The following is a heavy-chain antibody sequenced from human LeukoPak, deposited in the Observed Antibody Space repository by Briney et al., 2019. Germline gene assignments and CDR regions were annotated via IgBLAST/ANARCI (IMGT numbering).Heavy chain of an antibody. V-gene: IGHV3-7*01. J-gene: IGHJ4*02. CDR1: GFTFSSYW. D-gene: IGHD2-8*01. CDR2: IKQDGSET. CDR3: ARDMPYCTNGVCYADY. Sequence: GGSLRHSCAASGFTFSSYWMNWVRQAPGKGLEWVANIKQDGSETDYVDSVKGRFTISRDNAKNSLYLQMNSLRAEDTAVYYCARDMPYCTNGVCYADYWGQGTLVTVSS.